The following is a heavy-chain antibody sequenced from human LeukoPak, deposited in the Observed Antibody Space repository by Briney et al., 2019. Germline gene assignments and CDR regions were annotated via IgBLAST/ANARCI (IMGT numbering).Heavy chain of an antibody. CDR1: GGSMSSYY. CDR3: ARGVGNYYGSGSYYYFDY. V-gene: IGHV4-59*12. J-gene: IGHJ4*02. CDR2: IYHSGST. D-gene: IGHD3-10*01. Sequence: SESLSLTCTVSGGSMSSYYWSWIRRPPGKGLEWIGYIYHSGSTYYNPSLKSRVTISVDRSKNQFSLKLSSVTAADTAVYYCARGVGNYYGSGSYYYFDYWGQGTLVTVSS.